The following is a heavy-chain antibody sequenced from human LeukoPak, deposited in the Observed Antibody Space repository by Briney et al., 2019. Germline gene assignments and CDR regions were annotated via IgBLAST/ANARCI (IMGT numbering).Heavy chain of an antibody. CDR2: INPNSGVT. Sequence: ASVKVSCKASGYTFTSYYIHWVRQAPGQGLEWMGWINPNSGVTNYAQKLQGRVTITRDTSIDTAYMQLSRLRSDDTAVYYCARVSVGYDSDYYYYYMDVWGKGTTVTISS. CDR1: GYTFTSYY. CDR3: ARVSVGYDSDYYYYYMDV. V-gene: IGHV1-2*02. D-gene: IGHD5-12*01. J-gene: IGHJ6*03.